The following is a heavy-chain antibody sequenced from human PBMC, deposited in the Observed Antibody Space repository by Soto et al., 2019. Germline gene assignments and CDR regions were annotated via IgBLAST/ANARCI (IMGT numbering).Heavy chain of an antibody. CDR3: AREYPAWPLAYGLDV. J-gene: IGHJ6*02. CDR2: ITSRSDT. V-gene: IGHV3-21*01. CDR1: RVTVSTYS. Sequence: SLRLASVASRVTVSTYSIDCVRQAAGKRLEWVSSITSRSDTNYADSVKGRFTISRDKAKNSVSLQMNSLRPEDTAVYYCAREYPAWPLAYGLDVWGQGTTVTVSS.